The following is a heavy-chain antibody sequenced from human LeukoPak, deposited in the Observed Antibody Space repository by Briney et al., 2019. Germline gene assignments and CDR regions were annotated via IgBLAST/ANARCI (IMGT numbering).Heavy chain of an antibody. J-gene: IGHJ4*02. V-gene: IGHV3-7*01. D-gene: IGHD6-19*01. CDR1: GFTFSTYW. CDR3: ARDRSTVAGIDY. Sequence: GGSLRLSCAASGFTFSTYWMAWVRQAPGKGLEWVATIKPDGGDKYYVDSVKGRFTISRDNARNSLFLLMNGLRAEDSAVYYCARDRSTVAGIDYWGQGTLVTVSS. CDR2: IKPDGGDK.